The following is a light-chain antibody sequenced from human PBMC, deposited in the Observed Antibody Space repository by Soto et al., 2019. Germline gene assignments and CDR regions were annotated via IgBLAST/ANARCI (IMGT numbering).Light chain of an antibody. J-gene: IGLJ2*01. V-gene: IGLV2-14*01. CDR2: GVS. CDR3: SSYTSTNTLV. Sequence: QSALTQPASVSGSPGQSITISCTGTSSDVGDYNYVSWYQQHPGKAPKLIIYGVSNRPSGLSNRFSGSKSGNTASLTISGLQAEDEADYYCSSYTSTNTLVFGGGTKLTVL. CDR1: SSDVGDYNY.